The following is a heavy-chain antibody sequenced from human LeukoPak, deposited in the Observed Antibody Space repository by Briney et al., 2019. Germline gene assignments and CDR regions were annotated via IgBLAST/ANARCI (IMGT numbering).Heavy chain of an antibody. V-gene: IGHV1-18*01. CDR3: ARDVLGYYYYMDV. CDR1: GYTFTNYA. CDR2: ISGNNGNT. J-gene: IGHJ6*03. Sequence: ASVKVSCKASGYTFTNYAISWVRQAPGQGLEWMGWISGNNGNTNYAQNVQGRVTMTTDTSTSTAYMELRSLRSEDTAVYYCARDVLGYYYYMDVWGKGTTVTVSS.